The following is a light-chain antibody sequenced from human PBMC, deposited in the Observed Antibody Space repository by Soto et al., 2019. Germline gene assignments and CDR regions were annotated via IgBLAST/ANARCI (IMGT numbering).Light chain of an antibody. CDR1: SSNIGAGYD. V-gene: IGLV1-40*01. Sequence: QSVLTQPPSVSGAPGQRVTISCTGSSSNIGAGYDVHWYQQVPGTAPKLLIYGNINRPSGVPDRFSGSKSGTSASLAITGLQADDEADYYCQSYDSSLTVVFRGGTQLTVL. J-gene: IGLJ2*01. CDR3: QSYDSSLTVV. CDR2: GNI.